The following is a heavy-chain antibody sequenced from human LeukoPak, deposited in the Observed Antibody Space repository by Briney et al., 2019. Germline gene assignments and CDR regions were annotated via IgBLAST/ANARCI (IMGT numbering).Heavy chain of an antibody. CDR3: ARDNSPTMLRGVSTRWFAP. D-gene: IGHD3-10*01. V-gene: IGHV1-2*02. J-gene: IGHJ5*02. Sequence: ASVKVSCKASGYTFTGYYMHWVRQAPGQGLEWMGWINPNSGGTNYAQKFQGRVTMTRDTSISTAYMELSRLRSDDTAVYYCARDNSPTMLRGVSTRWFAPWGQGTLVTVSS. CDR1: GYTFTGYY. CDR2: INPNSGGT.